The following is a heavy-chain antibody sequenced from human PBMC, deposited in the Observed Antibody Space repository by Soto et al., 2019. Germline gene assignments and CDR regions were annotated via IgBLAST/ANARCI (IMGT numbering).Heavy chain of an antibody. Sequence: QVQLQQSGPGLVKPSQTLSLTCTVSGGSISYEYYHWTWIRQSPGKGLEWIGYIHYSGSIIYNPSFQSRVTISVDTSKNQFSLQLSSVTAADTAVYFCAREDDGGDRDYDGLDVWGQGTTVTVSS. CDR3: AREDDGGDRDYDGLDV. CDR1: GGSISYEYYH. CDR2: IHYSGSI. D-gene: IGHD3-22*01. V-gene: IGHV4-30-4*08. J-gene: IGHJ6*02.